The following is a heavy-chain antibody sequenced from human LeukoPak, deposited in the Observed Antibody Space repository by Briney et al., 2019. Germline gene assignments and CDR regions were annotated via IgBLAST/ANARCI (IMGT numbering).Heavy chain of an antibody. CDR1: GFTFSSYA. D-gene: IGHD6-25*01. J-gene: IGHJ5*02. V-gene: IGHV3-30*04. Sequence: GRSLRLSCAAPGFTFSSYAMHWVRQAPGKGLEWVAVISYDGSNKYYADSVKGRFTISRDNSKNTLYLQMNSLRAEDTAVYYCARERLRANWFDPWGQGTLVTVSS. CDR3: ARERLRANWFDP. CDR2: ISYDGSNK.